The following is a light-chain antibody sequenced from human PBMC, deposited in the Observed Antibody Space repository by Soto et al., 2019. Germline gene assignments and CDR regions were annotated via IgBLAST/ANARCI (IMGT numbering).Light chain of an antibody. CDR1: QDITNF. CDR2: DAS. CDR3: QQFHSRPYS. Sequence: DIQMTQSPSSLSASVGDRVTISCQSSQDITNFLIWYQQKPGKAPKLLIYDASNLESGVPSRFSGSGSGTDFLFTISSLQPEDSATYYCQQFHSRPYSFGQGTKLDIK. J-gene: IGKJ2*03. V-gene: IGKV1-33*01.